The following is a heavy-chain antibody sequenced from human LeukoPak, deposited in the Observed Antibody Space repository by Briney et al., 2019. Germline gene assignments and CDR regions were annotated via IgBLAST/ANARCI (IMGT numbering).Heavy chain of an antibody. Sequence: GGSLRLSCAASGFTFSDYYMSWIRQAPGKGLEWVSYISSSGSTIYYADSVKGRFTISRDNAKNSLYLQMNSLRAEDTAVYYYARVPPYDFWSGYYYYYYMDVWGKGTTVTVSS. D-gene: IGHD3-3*01. CDR1: GFTFSDYY. J-gene: IGHJ6*03. CDR2: ISSSGSTI. CDR3: ARVPPYDFWSGYYYYYYMDV. V-gene: IGHV3-11*04.